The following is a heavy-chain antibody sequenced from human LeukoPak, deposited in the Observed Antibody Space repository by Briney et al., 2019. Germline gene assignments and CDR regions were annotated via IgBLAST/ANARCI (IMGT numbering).Heavy chain of an antibody. CDR3: AKDRVMARYCSSTSCYDVDY. CDR1: GFTFSSYA. Sequence: GGSLRLSCAASGFTFSSYAMSWVRQAPGKGLEWVSAISGSGGSTYYADSVKGRFTISRDNSKSTLYLQMNSLRAEDTAVYYCAKDRVMARYCSSTSCYDVDYWGQGTLVTVSS. CDR2: ISGSGGST. V-gene: IGHV3-23*01. D-gene: IGHD2-2*01. J-gene: IGHJ4*02.